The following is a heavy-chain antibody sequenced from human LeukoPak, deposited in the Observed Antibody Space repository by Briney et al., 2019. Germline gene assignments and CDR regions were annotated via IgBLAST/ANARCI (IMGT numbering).Heavy chain of an antibody. CDR3: ARGPTSYDFWSGYYQYNWFEP. Sequence: GASVKVSCKASGYTFTSYDISWVRQAPGQGLEWMGWISAYNGNTNYAQKLQGRVTMTTDTSTSTAYMELRSLRSDDTAVYYCARGPTSYDFWSGYYQYNWFEPWGQGTLVTVSS. CDR1: GYTFTSYD. V-gene: IGHV1-18*01. D-gene: IGHD3-3*01. CDR2: ISAYNGNT. J-gene: IGHJ5*02.